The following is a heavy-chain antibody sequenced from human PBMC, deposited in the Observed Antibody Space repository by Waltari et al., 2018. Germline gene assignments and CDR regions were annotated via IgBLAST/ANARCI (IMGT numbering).Heavy chain of an antibody. Sequence: QLQLQESGPGLVKPSETLSLTCTVSGGSISSSSYYWGWIRQPPGKGLEWIGSIYYSGSTYYNPSLKSRVTISVDTSKNQFSLKLSSVTAADTAVYYCARTVDPYNSGWCYFDYWGQGTLVTVSS. CDR1: GGSISSSSYY. J-gene: IGHJ4*02. CDR3: ARTVDPYNSGWCYFDY. D-gene: IGHD6-19*01. CDR2: IYYSGST. V-gene: IGHV4-39*07.